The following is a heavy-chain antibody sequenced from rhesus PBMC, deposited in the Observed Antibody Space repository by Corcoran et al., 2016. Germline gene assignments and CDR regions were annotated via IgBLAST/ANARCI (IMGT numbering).Heavy chain of an antibody. CDR1: GFTFSSYE. Sequence: EVQLVASGGGLVQPGGALRLSCAASGFTFSSYEMHWVRQAPGKGLEWVSVISESGGTIYSADTVKGRFTISRDNAKNSLFLQMNSLRAEDTAVYYCTRVGRWLAHTYFDYWGQGVLVTVSS. V-gene: IGHV3-100*02. CDR3: TRVGRWLAHTYFDY. CDR2: ISESGGTI. J-gene: IGHJ4*01. D-gene: IGHD6-37*01.